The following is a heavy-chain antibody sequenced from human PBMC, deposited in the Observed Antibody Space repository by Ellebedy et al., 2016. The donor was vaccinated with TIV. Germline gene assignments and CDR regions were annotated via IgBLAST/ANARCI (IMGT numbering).Heavy chain of an antibody. Sequence: PGGSLRLSCAASGFTFSSYGMHWVRQSPGKGLEWVAVIWFDGSYEYYADSVKGRFTISRENSLDTVYLQMDSLRADDTALYYCARGWVSYYQTYYFDSWGQGTLVTVSS. V-gene: IGHV3-33*01. D-gene: IGHD1-26*01. CDR1: GFTFSSYG. J-gene: IGHJ4*02. CDR3: ARGWVSYYQTYYFDS. CDR2: IWFDGSYE.